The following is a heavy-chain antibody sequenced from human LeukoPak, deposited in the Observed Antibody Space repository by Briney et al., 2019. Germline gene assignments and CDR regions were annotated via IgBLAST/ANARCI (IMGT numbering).Heavy chain of an antibody. Sequence: ASVKVSCKASGYTFTSYDINWVRQATGQGPEWMGWMNPNSGNTGYAQKFRGRVTMTRNTSISTAYMELSSLRSEDTAVYYCARGRPYYYDSSGYYYKDYWGQGTLVTVSS. J-gene: IGHJ4*02. CDR2: MNPNSGNT. D-gene: IGHD3-22*01. CDR3: ARGRPYYYDSSGYYYKDY. V-gene: IGHV1-8*01. CDR1: GYTFTSYD.